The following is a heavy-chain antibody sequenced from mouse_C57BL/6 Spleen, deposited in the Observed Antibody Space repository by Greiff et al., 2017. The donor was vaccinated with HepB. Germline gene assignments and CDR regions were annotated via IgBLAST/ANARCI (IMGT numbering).Heavy chain of an antibody. D-gene: IGHD2-4*01. CDR1: GYTFTSYG. Sequence: VQLQQPGTELVKPGASVKLSCKASGYTFTSYGISWVKQRTGQGLEWIGEIYPRSGNTYYNEKFKGKATLTADKSSSTAYMELRSLTSEDSAVYFCCAYYDSTFAYWGQGTLVTVSA. CDR2: IYPRSGNT. V-gene: IGHV1-81*01. J-gene: IGHJ3*01. CDR3: CAYYDSTFAY.